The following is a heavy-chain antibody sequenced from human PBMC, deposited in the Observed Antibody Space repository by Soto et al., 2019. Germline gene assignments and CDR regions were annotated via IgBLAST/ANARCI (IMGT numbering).Heavy chain of an antibody. D-gene: IGHD3-10*01. CDR2: ISGTMGSVRDP. CDR3: AKASLTSSPFSAPAP. V-gene: IGHV3-23*01. J-gene: IGHJ5*02. Sequence: PGGSLRLSCVASGFTFSTYTMSWVRRAPGKGLEWVSVISGTMGSVRDPYYADSVQGRFTISRDDFKSTLYLQMNSLRAEDTAFFSCAKASLTSSPFSAPAPWGQGPLVTLPS. CDR1: GFTFSTYT.